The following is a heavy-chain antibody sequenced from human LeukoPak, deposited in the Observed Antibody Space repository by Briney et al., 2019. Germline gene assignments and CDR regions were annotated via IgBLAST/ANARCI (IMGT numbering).Heavy chain of an antibody. CDR3: ARARNWADSSPDY. Sequence: GALRLSCAASGFSFSSYEMSWVRRAPGKGLEWLSYISSSGGNIYYSDSMRGRITISRDNTKNSVYLQMSGLRVEDTAFYYCARARNWADSSPDYWGQGTPVTVSS. V-gene: IGHV3-48*03. CDR2: ISSSGGNI. D-gene: IGHD2-15*01. J-gene: IGHJ4*02. CDR1: GFSFSSYE.